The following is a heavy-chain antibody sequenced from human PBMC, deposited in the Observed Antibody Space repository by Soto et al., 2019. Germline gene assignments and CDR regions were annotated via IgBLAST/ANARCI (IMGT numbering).Heavy chain of an antibody. Sequence: QVQLVQSGAEVKKPGASVKVSCKAPRYIFTAYFMHWVRQAPGQGLEWMGWINPNNGATHYGLSFQGRVTMTSDTSSSTAYMELSSLRSDDTAGYYCASHDPGARFDPWGQGTLFIVSS. D-gene: IGHD1-1*01. J-gene: IGHJ5*02. CDR2: INPNNGAT. V-gene: IGHV1-2*02. CDR1: RYIFTAYF. CDR3: ASHDPGARFDP.